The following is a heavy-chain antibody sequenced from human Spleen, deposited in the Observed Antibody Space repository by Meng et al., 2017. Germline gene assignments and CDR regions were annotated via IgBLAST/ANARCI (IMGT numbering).Heavy chain of an antibody. CDR1: GFTFSTYD. D-gene: IGHD1-26*01. J-gene: IGHJ4*02. V-gene: IGHV3-23*04. CDR2: VSASGDRT. Sequence: EVQLVESGGGLVKPGGSLRLSCAASGFTFSTYDMNWVRQAPGKGLEWVSGVSASGDRTYYADSVKGRFTISRDNSKNTLYLQMNSLRAEDTAVYYCALTAVGATFDYWGQGTLVTVSS. CDR3: ALTAVGATFDY.